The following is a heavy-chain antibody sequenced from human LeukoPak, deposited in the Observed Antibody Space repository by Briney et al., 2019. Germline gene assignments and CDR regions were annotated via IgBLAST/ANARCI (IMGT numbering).Heavy chain of an antibody. D-gene: IGHD5-18*01. Sequence: ASVKVSCKASGYTFTGYYMHWVRQAPGQGLEWMGWINPNSGGTNYAQKFQGRVTMTRDTSISTAYMEPSRLRSDDTAVYYCAREGVDTAMAEFDPWGQGTLVTVSS. CDR3: AREGVDTAMAEFDP. CDR1: GYTFTGYY. J-gene: IGHJ5*02. V-gene: IGHV1-2*02. CDR2: INPNSGGT.